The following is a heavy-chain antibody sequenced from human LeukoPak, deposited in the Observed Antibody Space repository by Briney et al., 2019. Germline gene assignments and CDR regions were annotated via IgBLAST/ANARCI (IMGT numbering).Heavy chain of an antibody. V-gene: IGHV3-30*02. D-gene: IGHD6-13*01. Sequence: GGSLRLSCAASGFTFSSYGMHWVRQAPGKGLEWVAFIRYDGSNKYYADSVKGRFTISRDNSKNTLYLQMNSLRAEATAVYYCAKASSSWLNWFDPWGQGTLVTVSS. CDR1: GFTFSSYG. J-gene: IGHJ5*02. CDR2: IRYDGSNK. CDR3: AKASSSWLNWFDP.